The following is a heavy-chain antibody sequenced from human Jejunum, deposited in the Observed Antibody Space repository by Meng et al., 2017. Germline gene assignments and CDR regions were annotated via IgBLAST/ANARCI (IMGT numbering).Heavy chain of an antibody. D-gene: IGHD6-13*01. CDR1: GFSLSTSGVG. Sequence: SGPTLVKPTQTLALTCTFSGFSLSTSGVGVGWIRQPPGEALDYLALIYWDDDKRYNPSLKDRLTIAKDTSKNQVVLTMTNVDPVDTATYFCAHRLGPSCHSWDGGYFDFWGQGALVTVSS. V-gene: IGHV2-5*02. CDR3: AHRLGPSCHSWDGGYFDF. J-gene: IGHJ4*02. CDR2: IYWDDDK.